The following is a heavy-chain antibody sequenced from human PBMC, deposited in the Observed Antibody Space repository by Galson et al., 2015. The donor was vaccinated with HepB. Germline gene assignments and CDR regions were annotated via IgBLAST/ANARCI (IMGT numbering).Heavy chain of an antibody. CDR3: VRDTFRCGAKGYY. V-gene: IGHV3-11*06. D-gene: IGHD4/OR15-4a*01. Sequence: SLRLSCAASGFIFSDYFMSWVRQAPGKGLEWFSCISGRKTYITYADSVKGRFTISRDNAKQSLSLQMNSLRAEDTAVYYFVRDTFRCGAKGYYWGQGTLVTVSS. CDR2: ISGRKTYI. J-gene: IGHJ4*02. CDR1: GFIFSDYF.